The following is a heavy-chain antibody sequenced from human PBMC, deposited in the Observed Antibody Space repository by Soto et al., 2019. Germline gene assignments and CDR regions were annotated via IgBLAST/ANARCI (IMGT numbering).Heavy chain of an antibody. V-gene: IGHV3-30-3*01. Sequence: VQLVESGGGVVQPGRSLRLSCAASGFRFNDYAVHWVRQAPGKGLEWVASISSDGTKKYYGDSVQGRFMLSRGTSTNTLYLQMNSLRPEDTAVYHCATDGYCSGTTGHLYFLDAWGQGTLVTVSS. CDR2: ISSDGTKK. CDR3: ATDGYCSGTTGHLYFLDA. J-gene: IGHJ5*02. CDR1: GFRFNDYA. D-gene: IGHD1-1*01.